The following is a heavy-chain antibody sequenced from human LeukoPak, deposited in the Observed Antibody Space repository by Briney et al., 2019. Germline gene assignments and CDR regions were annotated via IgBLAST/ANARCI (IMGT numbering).Heavy chain of an antibody. CDR3: ATSTGPNCSSTSCPKSDAFDI. J-gene: IGHJ3*02. CDR2: FDPEDGET. Sequence: ASVKVSCKVSGYTLTELSMHWVRQAPGKGLEWMGGFDPEDGETNYAQKFQGRVTMTEDTSTDTAYMELSSLRSEDTAVYYWATSTGPNCSSTSCPKSDAFDIWGQGTMVTVSS. CDR1: GYTLTELS. V-gene: IGHV1-24*01. D-gene: IGHD2-2*01.